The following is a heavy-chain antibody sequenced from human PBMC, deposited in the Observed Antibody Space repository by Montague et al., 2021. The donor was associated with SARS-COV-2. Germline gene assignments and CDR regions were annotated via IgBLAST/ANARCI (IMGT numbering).Heavy chain of an antibody. V-gene: IGHV4-31*03. CDR3: ARQVAATTAFDS. CDR1: GDSIVSGFHF. D-gene: IGHD1-26*01. CDR2: IYFSGSS. Sequence: TLSLTCTVSGDSIVSGFHFRSWIRQHPEKGLEWIGYIYFSGSSLYNPSLNSRVTMSVDTSMSQFSLNLRSVTAADTAIYYCARQVAATTAFDSWGQGTLVSVSS. J-gene: IGHJ4*02.